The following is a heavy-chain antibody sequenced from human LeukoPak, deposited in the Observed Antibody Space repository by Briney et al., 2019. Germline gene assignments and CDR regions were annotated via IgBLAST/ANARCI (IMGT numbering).Heavy chain of an antibody. J-gene: IGHJ4*02. D-gene: IGHD4-23*01. CDR3: ARDRGYSTFDY. CDR1: AFTFSSYW. V-gene: IGHV3-7*01. CDR2: MKEDGGEI. Sequence: GGSLRLSCEASAFTFSSYWMSWVRQAPGKGLEWVANMKEDGGEINYVDSVKGRFTISKDNAKNSLFLQMNSLRVEDTAVYYCARDRGYSTFDYWGQGTLVTVSS.